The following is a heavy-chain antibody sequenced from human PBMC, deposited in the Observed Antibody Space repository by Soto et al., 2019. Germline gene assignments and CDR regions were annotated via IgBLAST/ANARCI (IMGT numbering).Heavy chain of an antibody. CDR2: ISAYNGNT. J-gene: IGHJ6*02. Sequence: QVQLVQSGAEVKKPGASVKVSCKASGYTFTSYGISWVRQAPGQGLEWMGWISAYNGNTNYAQKLQGRVTMTTDTSTSTAYMELRSRRSDDTAVYYCARDLLTVTYLYYYYGMDVWGQGTTVTVSS. CDR3: ARDLLTVTYLYYYYGMDV. CDR1: GYTFTSYG. V-gene: IGHV1-18*01. D-gene: IGHD4-17*01.